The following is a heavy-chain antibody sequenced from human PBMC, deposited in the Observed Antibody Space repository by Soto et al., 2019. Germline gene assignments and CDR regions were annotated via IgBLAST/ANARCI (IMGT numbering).Heavy chain of an antibody. CDR2: ISAYNGNT. J-gene: IGHJ4*02. V-gene: IGHV1-18*04. CDR3: ARERSERTNRALCVDY. CDR1: GYTFTSYG. Sequence: QVQLVQSGAEVKKPGASVKVSCKASGYTFTSYGISWVRQAPGQGLEWMGWISAYNGNTNYAQKLQGRVTMTTDTSPSTAYMELRSLRSDDTAVYYCARERSERTNRALCVDYWGQGTLVTVSS. D-gene: IGHD3-16*01.